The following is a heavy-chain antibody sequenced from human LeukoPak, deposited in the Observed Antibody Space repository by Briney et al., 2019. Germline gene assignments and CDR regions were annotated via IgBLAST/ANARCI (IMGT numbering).Heavy chain of an antibody. CDR2: INQDGTEK. Sequence: GGSLRLSCAVSGFTFSHYWMSWVRQAPGKGLEWVANINQDGTEKYYVDSVKGRFTISRDNAKNSLYLQMNSLRVEDTAIYYCVREPWALNVEYVNSPEVDESGWFDPWGQGTLVTVSS. CDR3: VREPWALNVEYVNSPEVDESGWFDP. CDR1: GFTFSHYW. J-gene: IGHJ5*02. V-gene: IGHV3-7*01. D-gene: IGHD3-10*02.